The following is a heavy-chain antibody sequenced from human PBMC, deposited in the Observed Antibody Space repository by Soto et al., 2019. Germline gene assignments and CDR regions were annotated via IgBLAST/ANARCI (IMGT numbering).Heavy chain of an antibody. CDR2: IWYDGSNK. Sequence: GGSLRLSCAASGFTFSSYGMHWVRQAPGKGLEWVAVIWYDGSNKYYADSVKGRFTISRDNSKNTPYLQMNSLRAEDTAVYYCARGDYGGNSDYYYGMDVWGQGTTVTVSS. D-gene: IGHD4-17*01. CDR3: ARGDYGGNSDYYYGMDV. CDR1: GFTFSSYG. V-gene: IGHV3-33*01. J-gene: IGHJ6*02.